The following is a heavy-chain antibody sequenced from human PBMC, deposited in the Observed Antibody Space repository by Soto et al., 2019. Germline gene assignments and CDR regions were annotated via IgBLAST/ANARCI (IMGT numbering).Heavy chain of an antibody. V-gene: IGHV4-34*01. D-gene: IGHD3-22*01. CDR3: ARGTSMIVEVQRDAPDKYYFDS. CDR1: GYSISSGYY. J-gene: IGHJ4*02. CDR2: IDHSGST. Sequence: SETLSLTCAVYGYSISSGYYWSWIRQPPGKGLEWIGEIDHSGSTNSNPSLKSRVTMSVDTSKNQFSLKLDSVTAADTAVHYCARGTSMIVEVQRDAPDKYYFDSWGQGTLVTVYS.